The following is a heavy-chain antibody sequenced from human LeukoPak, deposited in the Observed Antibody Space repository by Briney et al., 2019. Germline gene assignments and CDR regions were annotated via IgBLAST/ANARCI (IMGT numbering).Heavy chain of an antibody. J-gene: IGHJ4*02. CDR2: IKTTGLTT. Sequence: GSLRLSCAASGFDFSDYYMSWIRQAPGKGLGWISNIKTTGLTTYYADSVKGRFTISRDNTKNSLYLQMNSLRAEDTAVYYCVGGDYWGQGTLVTVSS. V-gene: IGHV3-11*04. CDR1: GFDFSDYY. CDR3: VGGDY.